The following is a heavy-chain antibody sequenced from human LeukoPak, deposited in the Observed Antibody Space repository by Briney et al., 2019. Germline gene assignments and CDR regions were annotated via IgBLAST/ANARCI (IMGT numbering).Heavy chain of an antibody. V-gene: IGHV3-21*01. D-gene: IGHD1-1*01. J-gene: IGHJ3*02. Sequence: GGSLRLSCAASGFTFSSYSMNWVRQAPGEGLEWVSSISSSSSYIYYADSVKGRFHISRDNAKNSLYLQMNSLRAEDTAVYYCARMETGTMGAFDIWGQGTMVTVSS. CDR3: ARMETGTMGAFDI. CDR1: GFTFSSYS. CDR2: ISSSSSYI.